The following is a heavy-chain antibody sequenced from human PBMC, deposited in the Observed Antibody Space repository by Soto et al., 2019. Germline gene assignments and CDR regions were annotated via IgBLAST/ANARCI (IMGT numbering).Heavy chain of an antibody. J-gene: IGHJ4*02. Sequence: QVQLQESGPGLVKPSGTLSLTCAVSGGSISGIDWWSWVRQPPGKGLEWIGETPPGGITNYNASLKSRVTISVDKSENQFSLKLISVTAADTAVYFCARSSSKKRGLDYWGQGTLVTISS. D-gene: IGHD6-13*01. CDR3: ARSSSKKRGLDY. CDR1: GGSISGIDW. V-gene: IGHV4-4*02. CDR2: TPPGGIT.